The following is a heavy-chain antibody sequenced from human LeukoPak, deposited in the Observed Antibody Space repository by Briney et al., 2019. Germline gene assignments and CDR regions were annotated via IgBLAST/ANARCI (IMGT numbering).Heavy chain of an antibody. V-gene: IGHV4-39*07. CDR1: GGSISSYY. D-gene: IGHD3-22*01. CDR2: IYYSGST. Sequence: SETLSLTCTVSGGSISSYYWSWIRQPPGKGLEWIGSIYYSGSTYYNPSLKSRVTISVDTSKNQFSLKLSSVTAADTAVYYCARDGGYYYDSSGYYFDYWGQGTLVTVSS. J-gene: IGHJ4*02. CDR3: ARDGGYYYDSSGYYFDY.